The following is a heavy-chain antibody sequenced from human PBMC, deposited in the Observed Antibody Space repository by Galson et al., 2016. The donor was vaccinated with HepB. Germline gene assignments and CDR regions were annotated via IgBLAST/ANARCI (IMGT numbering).Heavy chain of an antibody. CDR2: LSSVGDSI. D-gene: IGHD3-10*01. CDR3: AKDEGVFTIEV. CDR1: GFDFDVYA. Sequence: SLRLSCAASGFDFDVYAFHWVRRAPGKGLEWVAMLSSVGDSIYYADSVAGRFTVSRDTPRSTLYLRADRLTVEDTAIYYCAKDEGVFTIEVWGQGTQVTVSS. J-gene: IGHJ4*02. V-gene: IGHV3-30*14.